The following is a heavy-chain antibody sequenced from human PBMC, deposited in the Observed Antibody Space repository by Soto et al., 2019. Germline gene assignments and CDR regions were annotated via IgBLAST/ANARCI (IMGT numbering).Heavy chain of an antibody. D-gene: IGHD6-19*01. V-gene: IGHV3-23*01. CDR3: AKGRRKGLEGEQWLGHYYFDY. CDR2: ISGSGGST. Sequence: GGSMILSCAASGFTFSSYSMSWVRQDPGKGLEWVSAISGSGGSTYYADSVKGRFTISRDNSKNTLYLQMNSLRAEDTAVYYCAKGRRKGLEGEQWLGHYYFDYWGQGTLVTVSS. CDR1: GFTFSSYS. J-gene: IGHJ4*02.